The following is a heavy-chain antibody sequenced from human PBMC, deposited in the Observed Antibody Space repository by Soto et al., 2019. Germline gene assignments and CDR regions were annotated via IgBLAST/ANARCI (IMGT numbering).Heavy chain of an antibody. J-gene: IGHJ4*02. V-gene: IGHV3-30-3*01. Sequence: PGGSLRLSCAASGFTFSSYAMHWVRQAPGKGLEWVAVISYDGSNKYYADSVKGRFTISRDNSKNTLYLQMNSLRAEDTAVYYCARGLTRLYFDYWGQGTLVTV. CDR3: ARGLTRLYFDY. CDR2: ISYDGSNK. CDR1: GFTFSSYA. D-gene: IGHD3-3*01.